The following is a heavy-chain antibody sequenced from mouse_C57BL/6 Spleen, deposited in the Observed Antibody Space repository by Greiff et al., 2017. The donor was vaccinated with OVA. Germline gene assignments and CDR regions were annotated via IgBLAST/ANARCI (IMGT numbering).Heavy chain of an antibody. V-gene: IGHV2-2*01. CDR3: ARYGDYDGFDY. CDR1: GFSLTSYG. Sequence: VKLVESGPGLVQPSQSLSITCTASGFSLTSYGVHWVRQSPGQGLEWLGVIWSGGGTDYNAAFISRLSISKDNSKSQVFFKMNSLQADDTAIYYCARYGDYDGFDYWGQGTTLTVSS. J-gene: IGHJ2*01. D-gene: IGHD2-4*01. CDR2: IWSGGGT.